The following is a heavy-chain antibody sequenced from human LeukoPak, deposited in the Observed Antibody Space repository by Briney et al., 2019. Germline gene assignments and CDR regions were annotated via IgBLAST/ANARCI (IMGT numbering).Heavy chain of an antibody. CDR3: ARDRRAAAGTVDY. Sequence: GGSLRLSCAASGFTFSSYSMNWVRQAPGKGLEWVSSISSSSSYIYYADSVKGRFTISRDNAKNSLYLQMNSLRAEDTAVYYCARDRRAAAGTVDYWGQGTLVTVSS. CDR1: GFTFSSYS. D-gene: IGHD6-13*01. J-gene: IGHJ4*02. V-gene: IGHV3-21*01. CDR2: ISSSSSYI.